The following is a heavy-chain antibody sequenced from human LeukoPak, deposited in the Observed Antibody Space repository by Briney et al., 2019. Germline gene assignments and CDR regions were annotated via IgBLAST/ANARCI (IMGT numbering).Heavy chain of an antibody. CDR2: IKSKTDGGTT. V-gene: IGHV3-15*01. CDR1: GFTFSNAW. J-gene: IGHJ6*03. D-gene: IGHD2-15*01. CDR3: NTNYSLFSAYAYYYSYMDV. Sequence: GGSLRLSCAASGFTFSNAWMSWVRQAPGKGLEWVGHIKSKTDGGTTDYAAPVKGRFTISRDDSKNTLYLQMNSLKTEDTAVYYCNTNYSLFSAYAYYYSYMDVWGKGTTVTVSS.